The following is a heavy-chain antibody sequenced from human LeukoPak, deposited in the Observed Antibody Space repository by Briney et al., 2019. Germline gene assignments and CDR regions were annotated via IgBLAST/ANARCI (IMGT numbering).Heavy chain of an antibody. Sequence: GGSLRLSCAASGFTFSTYTMIWVRQAPGKGLEWVSVIYSGGSTYYADSVKGRFTISRDDSKNTLYLQMNSLRAEDTAVYYCARDLWSRAPRWGQGTLVTVSS. CDR2: IYSGGST. J-gene: IGHJ4*02. CDR3: ARDLWSRAPR. V-gene: IGHV3-53*01. D-gene: IGHD3-3*01. CDR1: GFTFSTYT.